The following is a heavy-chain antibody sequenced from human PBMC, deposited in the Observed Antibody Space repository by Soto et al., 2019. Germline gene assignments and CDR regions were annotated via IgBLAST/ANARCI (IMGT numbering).Heavy chain of an antibody. CDR3: ARVDTAMVTVSAFDI. Sequence: QVQLVESGGGVVQPGRSLRLSCAASGFTFSSYAMHWVRQAPGTGLEWVAVISYDGSNKYYADSVKGRFTISRDHSKNTLYRQMNSLRAEDTAVYYWARVDTAMVTVSAFDIWGQGTMVTVSS. CDR2: ISYDGSNK. CDR1: GFTFSSYA. D-gene: IGHD5-18*01. V-gene: IGHV3-30-3*01. J-gene: IGHJ3*02.